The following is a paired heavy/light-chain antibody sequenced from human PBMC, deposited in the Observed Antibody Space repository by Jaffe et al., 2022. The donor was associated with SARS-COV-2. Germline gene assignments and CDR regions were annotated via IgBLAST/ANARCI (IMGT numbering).Light chain of an antibody. CDR1: QSLLYNSNNKNS. CDR2: WAS. Sequence: DIVMTQSPDSLAVSLGERATIDCKSSQSLLYNSNNKNSLAWYQQKPGQPPKLLIYWASTRESGVPDRFSGSGSGTDFTLTISSLQAEDVAVYYCQQYYSTPLTFGGGTKVEIK. J-gene: IGKJ4*01. V-gene: IGKV4-1*01. CDR3: QQYYSTPLT.
Heavy chain of an antibody. CDR2: IFPGDSDT. J-gene: IGHJ5*02. D-gene: IGHD3-10*01. V-gene: IGHV5-51*01. CDR1: GYSFNIYW. CDR3: ARSLYGSGSYFKGWLDP. Sequence: EVELVQSGAEVKKPGESLKISCKGSGYSFNIYWIAWVRQMPGKGLEWMGIIFPGDSDTRYSPSFQGQVIISVDKSINTAYLQWSSLKASDTAIYYCARSLYGSGSYFKGWLDPWGQGTLVTVSS.